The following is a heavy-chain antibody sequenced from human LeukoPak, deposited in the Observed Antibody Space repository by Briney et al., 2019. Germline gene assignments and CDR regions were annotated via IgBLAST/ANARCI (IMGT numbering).Heavy chain of an antibody. J-gene: IGHJ4*02. D-gene: IGHD3-9*01. V-gene: IGHV3-21*01. CDR3: ARVRPPPGYYDILTGYPDY. CDR2: ISSSSSYI. CDR1: GFTFSSHS. Sequence: GGSLRLSCAASGFTFSSHSMNWVRQAPGKGLEWVSSISSSSSYIYYADSVKGRFTISRDNAKNSLYLQMNSLRAEDTAVYYCARVRPPPGYYDILTGYPDYWGQGTLVTVSS.